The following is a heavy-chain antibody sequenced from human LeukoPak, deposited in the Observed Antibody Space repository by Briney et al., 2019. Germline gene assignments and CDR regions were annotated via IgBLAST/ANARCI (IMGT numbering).Heavy chain of an antibody. J-gene: IGHJ6*02. D-gene: IGHD3-10*01. Sequence: GGSLRLSCAASGFTVSSNYMSWVRQAPGKGLEWVSVIFSGGSTYYADSVKDRFTIPRDNSKNTLYLQMNSLRAEDTAVYYCAREIYGSGTYPYYYYGMDVWGQGTTVTVSS. CDR3: AREIYGSGTYPYYYYGMDV. CDR1: GFTVSSNY. CDR2: IFSGGST. V-gene: IGHV3-66*01.